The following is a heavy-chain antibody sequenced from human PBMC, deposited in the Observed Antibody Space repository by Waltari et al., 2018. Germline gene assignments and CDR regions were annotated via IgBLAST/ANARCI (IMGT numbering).Heavy chain of an antibody. CDR1: GGTFSSYA. Sequence: GKKPGSSVKVSCKASGGTFSSYAISWVRQAPGQGLEWMGRIIPIFGTANYAQKFQGRVTITADKSTSTAYMELSSLRSEDTAVYYCARGGCSSTSCYYYFDYWGQGTLVTVSS. V-gene: IGHV1-69*06. CDR2: IIPIFGTA. D-gene: IGHD2-2*01. J-gene: IGHJ4*02. CDR3: ARGGCSSTSCYYYFDY.